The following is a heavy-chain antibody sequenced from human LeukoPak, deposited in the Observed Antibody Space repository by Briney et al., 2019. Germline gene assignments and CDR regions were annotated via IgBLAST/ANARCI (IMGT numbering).Heavy chain of an antibody. CDR3: AKDTSYASYYSDC. V-gene: IGHV3-23*01. CDR2: IRGSGGST. D-gene: IGHD3-16*01. CDR1: GFTFCGYA. Sequence: TGGSLCLSCAASGFTFCGYAMSGVRQAPGKGQEWVSAIRGSGGSTYYADSVKGRFTISRDNSKNTLYLQMNSLRAADTAVYYCAKDTSYASYYSDCWGQGTLVTVSS. J-gene: IGHJ4*02.